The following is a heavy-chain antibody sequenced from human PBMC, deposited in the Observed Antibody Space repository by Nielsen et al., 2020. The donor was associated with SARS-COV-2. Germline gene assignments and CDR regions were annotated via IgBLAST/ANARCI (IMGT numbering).Heavy chain of an antibody. D-gene: IGHD3-16*01. CDR1: GFSLSYYW. Sequence: GGSLRLSCEVSGFSLSYYWMHWVRQAPGKGLEWVAVASSDGSKKYYADSVKGRFTISRDNSKNTLYLQMNSLRAEDTAVYFCAKEHLVDRALIMYYFDSWGQGTLVTVSS. J-gene: IGHJ4*02. CDR2: ASSDGSKK. CDR3: AKEHLVDRALIMYYFDS. V-gene: IGHV3-30*18.